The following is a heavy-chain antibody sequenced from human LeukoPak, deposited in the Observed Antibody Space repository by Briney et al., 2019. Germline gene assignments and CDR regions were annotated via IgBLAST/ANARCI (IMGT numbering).Heavy chain of an antibody. CDR2: INSDGSWT. CDR1: GNYW. Sequence: GGSLRLSCAASGNYWMHWVRQVPGKGLVWVSHINSDGSWTSYADSVKGRFTISRDNSKNTLYLQMNSLRAEDTAVYHCARDYGQTPYDILTGYTFDYWGQGTLVTVSS. J-gene: IGHJ4*02. D-gene: IGHD3-9*01. V-gene: IGHV3-74*01. CDR3: ARDYGQTPYDILTGYTFDY.